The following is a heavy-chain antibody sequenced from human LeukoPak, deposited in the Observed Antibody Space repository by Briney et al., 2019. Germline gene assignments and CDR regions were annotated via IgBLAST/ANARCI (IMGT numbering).Heavy chain of an antibody. CDR3: ASVPDYDILTGYSPYYFDY. V-gene: IGHV4-4*02. CDR1: GGSISSSNW. J-gene: IGHJ4*02. Sequence: SETLSLTCAVSGGSISSSNWWSWVRQPPGKGLEWIGEIYHSGSTNYNPSLKSRVTISVDKSKNQFSLKLSSETAADTAVYYCASVPDYDILTGYSPYYFDYWGQGTLVTVSS. CDR2: IYHSGST. D-gene: IGHD3-9*01.